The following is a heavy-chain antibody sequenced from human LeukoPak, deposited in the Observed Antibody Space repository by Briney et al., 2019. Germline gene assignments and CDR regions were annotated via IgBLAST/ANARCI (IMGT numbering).Heavy chain of an antibody. V-gene: IGHV3-21*01. Sequence: GGSLRLSGAASGFALNAYSLTWVRQAPGKGLEWVSSISSTSAYIHYAESVKGRFTISRDNIDNVVYLQMNSLRVEDTAVYFCARVAVAGPTGWFDSWGQGTLVTVSS. J-gene: IGHJ5*01. CDR3: ARVAVAGPTGWFDS. CDR1: GFALNAYS. CDR2: ISSTSAYI. D-gene: IGHD6-19*01.